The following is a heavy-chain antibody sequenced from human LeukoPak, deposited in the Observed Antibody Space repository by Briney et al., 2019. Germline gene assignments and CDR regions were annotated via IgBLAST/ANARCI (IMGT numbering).Heavy chain of an antibody. CDR2: IYPGDSDT. D-gene: IGHD2-15*01. CDR3: ARRYCSGGSCYWSLDY. Sequence: GESLKTSCKGSGYSFTSYWIGWVRQMPGKGLEWMGIIYPGDSDTRYSPSFQGQVTISADKSISTAYLQWSSLKASDTAMYYCARRYCSGGSCYWSLDYWGQGTLVTVSS. CDR1: GYSFTSYW. J-gene: IGHJ4*02. V-gene: IGHV5-51*01.